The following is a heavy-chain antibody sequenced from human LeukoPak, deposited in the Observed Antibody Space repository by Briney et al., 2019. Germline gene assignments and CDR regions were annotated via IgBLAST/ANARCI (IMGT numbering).Heavy chain of an antibody. V-gene: IGHV1-2*02. D-gene: IGHD3-16*01. Sequence: ASVKVSCKASGYTFTGYYMHWVRQAPGQGPEWMGWINPNSGATNYAQKFQGRLTMTRDTSISTAFLGLSRLGAADTAVYYCARGLPGDDVFAVWGQGTMVTVSS. CDR3: ARGLPGDDVFAV. CDR1: GYTFTGYY. J-gene: IGHJ3*01. CDR2: INPNSGAT.